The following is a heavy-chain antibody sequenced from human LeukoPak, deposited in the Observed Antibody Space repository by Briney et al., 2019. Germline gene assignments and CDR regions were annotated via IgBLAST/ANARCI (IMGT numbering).Heavy chain of an antibody. CDR2: ISSNSNNI. D-gene: IGHD2-15*01. Sequence: GGSLRLSCAASGFTFDDYAMHWVRQVPGKGLEWVSTISSNSNNIDYADSVKGRFTISRDNAKNLLYLQMNSLRAEDTAVYFCARARLGFTRGIGTNYFDYWGQGTLVTVSS. J-gene: IGHJ4*02. CDR3: ARARLGFTRGIGTNYFDY. CDR1: GFTFDDYA. V-gene: IGHV3-9*01.